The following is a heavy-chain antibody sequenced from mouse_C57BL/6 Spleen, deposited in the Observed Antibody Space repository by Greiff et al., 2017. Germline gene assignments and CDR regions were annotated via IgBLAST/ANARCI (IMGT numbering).Heavy chain of an antibody. D-gene: IGHD1-1*01. J-gene: IGHJ1*03. Sequence: QVHVKQSGAELVRPGASVTLSCKASGYTFTDYEMHWVKQTPVHGLEWIGAIDPETGGTAYNQKFKGKAILTADKSSSTAYMELRSLTSEDSAVYYCTTHGSRYWYFDVWGTGTTVTVSS. V-gene: IGHV1-15*01. CDR1: GYTFTDYE. CDR2: IDPETGGT. CDR3: TTHGSRYWYFDV.